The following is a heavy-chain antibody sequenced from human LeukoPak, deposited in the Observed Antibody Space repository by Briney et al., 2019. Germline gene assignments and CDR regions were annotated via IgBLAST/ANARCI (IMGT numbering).Heavy chain of an antibody. V-gene: IGHV3-9*01. J-gene: IGHJ4*02. Sequence: GGSLRLSCAASGFTFDDYAMHWVRQAPGKGLEWVSGISWNSANIAYGDSVKGRFTISRDNARNSLYLQMNSLRADDTALYYCTRGSGYSPLSDCWGQGTLVTVSS. CDR2: ISWNSANI. CDR1: GFTFDDYA. D-gene: IGHD3-22*01. CDR3: TRGSGYSPLSDC.